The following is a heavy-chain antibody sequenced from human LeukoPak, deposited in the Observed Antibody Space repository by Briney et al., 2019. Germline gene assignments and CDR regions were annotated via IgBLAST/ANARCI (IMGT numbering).Heavy chain of an antibody. CDR2: MYYRGIA. Sequence: SETLSLTCTVSGGSISSGDYYWSWIRQPPGKVLEWIGYMYYRGIAFSNPSLTSRIAISADTSKNQFSLKLSSVTAAETAVYYCARARSGYYYPTAFDYWGQGTLGTVSP. CDR3: ARARSGYYYPTAFDY. CDR1: GGSISSGDYY. V-gene: IGHV4-30-4*01. J-gene: IGHJ4*02. D-gene: IGHD3-22*01.